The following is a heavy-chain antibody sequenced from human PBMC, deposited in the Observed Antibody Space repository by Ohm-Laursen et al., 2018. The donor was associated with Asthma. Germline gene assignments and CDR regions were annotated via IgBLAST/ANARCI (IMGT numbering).Heavy chain of an antibody. CDR3: AKDRGNGLSVARQFYDHCGLDV. V-gene: IGHV3-30*18. D-gene: IGHD6-19*01. CDR2: ISYDGSYK. J-gene: IGHJ6*02. Sequence: SLRLSCAASGFTFSSYGMHWVRQAPGKGLLWVAVISYDGSYKNYADSVKGRFTIPRDNSMHTLYLQMDSLRTEDTAVYYCAKDRGNGLSVARQFYDHCGLDVWGRGTTATVSS. CDR1: GFTFSSYG.